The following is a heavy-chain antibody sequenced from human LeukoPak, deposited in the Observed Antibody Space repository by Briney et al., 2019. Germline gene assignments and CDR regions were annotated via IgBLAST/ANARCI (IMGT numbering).Heavy chain of an antibody. CDR3: MKGAV. Sequence: GGSLRLSCAASGFTFSSYAMSWVRQAPGKGLEWVSGTSGSGGHTCYADSVKGRFTISRDNSKNTLYLQMSRLGAEDTAIYYCMKGAVWGQGTLVTVSS. J-gene: IGHJ4*02. V-gene: IGHV3-23*01. CDR2: TSGSGGHT. CDR1: GFTFSSYA.